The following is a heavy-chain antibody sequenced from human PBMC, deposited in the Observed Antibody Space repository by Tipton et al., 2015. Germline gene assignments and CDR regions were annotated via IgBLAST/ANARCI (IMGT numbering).Heavy chain of an antibody. V-gene: IGHV5-51*01. J-gene: IGHJ4*02. CDR3: ARPQWGSSPEDF. CDR1: GYSFTNYW. CDR2: IYPGDSDT. D-gene: IGHD6-13*01. Sequence: QLVQSGAEVKKPGESLKISCKASGYSFTNYWIGWVRQMPGKGLEWMGVIYPGDSDTRYSPSFQGHVTISADKFINTAYLQWNGRKASDTAIYYWARPQWGSSPEDFWGQGALVTVSS.